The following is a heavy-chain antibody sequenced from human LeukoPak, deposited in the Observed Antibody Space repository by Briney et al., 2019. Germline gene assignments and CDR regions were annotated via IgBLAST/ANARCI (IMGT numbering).Heavy chain of an antibody. CDR3: ARERVQAFDY. J-gene: IGHJ4*02. V-gene: IGHV3-30-3*01. CDR2: ISYDGSNK. Sequence: GGSLRLSCAASGFTFSSYAMHWVRQAPGKGLEWVAVISYDGSNKYYADSVKSRFTISRDNSKNTLYLQMNSLRAEDTAVYYCARERVQAFDYWGQGTLVTVSS. D-gene: IGHD1-1*01. CDR1: GFTFSSYA.